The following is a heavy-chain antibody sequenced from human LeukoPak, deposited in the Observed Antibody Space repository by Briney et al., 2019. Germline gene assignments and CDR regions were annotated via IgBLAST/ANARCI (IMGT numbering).Heavy chain of an antibody. CDR1: GDSISGFY. V-gene: IGHV4-59*08. CDR3: ARRRYTSGYLDY. CDR2: IYYSGST. J-gene: IGHJ4*02. D-gene: IGHD3-22*01. Sequence: PSETLSLTCTVSGDSISGFYWSWIRQPPGKGLEWIGYIYYSGSTNYNPSLKSRVTISVDTSKSQSSLKLTSVTAADTAVYYCARRRYTSGYLDYWGQGTLVTVSS.